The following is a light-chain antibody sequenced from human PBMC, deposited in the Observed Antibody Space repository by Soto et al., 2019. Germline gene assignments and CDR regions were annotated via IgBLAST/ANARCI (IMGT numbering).Light chain of an antibody. CDR1: SSDVGSYNL. CDR2: EAN. Sequence: QSALTQPASVSGSPGQSITISCTGTSSDVGSYNLVSWYQQYPGKAPKLMIYEANKRPSGVSDRFSGSKSGNTASLTISGLQAEDEADYYCCSYADSSTYVFGTGTKVTVL. J-gene: IGLJ1*01. V-gene: IGLV2-23*01. CDR3: CSYADSSTYV.